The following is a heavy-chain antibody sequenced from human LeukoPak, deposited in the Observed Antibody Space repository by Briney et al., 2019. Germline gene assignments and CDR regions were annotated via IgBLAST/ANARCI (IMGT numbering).Heavy chain of an antibody. V-gene: IGHV3-43*01. CDR1: GFTYVDYS. CDR3: ARGGSGYSYGKIDS. Sequence: GGSLGLSCAASGFTYVDYSMHWVRQPPGKGLEWVSLINWDGGTTYYADSVKGRFTISRDNSKNSLYLQMNSLRDEDTAVYYCARGGSGYSYGKIDSWGQGILVTVSS. CDR2: INWDGGTT. D-gene: IGHD5-18*01. J-gene: IGHJ4*02.